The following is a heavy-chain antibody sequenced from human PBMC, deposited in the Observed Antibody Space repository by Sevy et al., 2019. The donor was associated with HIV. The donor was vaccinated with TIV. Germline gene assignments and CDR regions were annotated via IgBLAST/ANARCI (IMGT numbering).Heavy chain of an antibody. Sequence: GGSLRLSCAASGFIFGSYAMNWVRQAPGKGLEWVAVISYDGSHKYYADSVKGRFTISRDSSKKTLYLQMHSLRTDDTAVYYCARDPGSSWSSFDYWGQGTLVTVSS. CDR1: GFIFGSYA. J-gene: IGHJ4*02. CDR3: ARDPGSSWSSFDY. V-gene: IGHV3-30-3*01. CDR2: ISYDGSHK. D-gene: IGHD6-13*01.